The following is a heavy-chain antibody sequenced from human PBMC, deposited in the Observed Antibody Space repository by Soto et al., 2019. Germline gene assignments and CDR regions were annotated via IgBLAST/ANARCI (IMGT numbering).Heavy chain of an antibody. V-gene: IGHV1-8*02. CDR3: ARYGVASPY. J-gene: IGHJ4*01. CDR2: MNPNSGTT. D-gene: IGHD2-8*01. Sequence: ASVKVSCKASGYTFTTHNINWVRQATGQGLEWMGWMNPNSGTTGYAQKFQDRITLTRDTSKTTAYMELSSLTSADQAAYSCARYGVASPYWGQGTQVTVSS. CDR1: GYTFTTHN.